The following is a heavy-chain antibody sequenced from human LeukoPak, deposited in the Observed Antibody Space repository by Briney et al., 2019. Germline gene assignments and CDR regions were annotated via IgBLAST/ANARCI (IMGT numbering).Heavy chain of an antibody. J-gene: IGHJ6*02. CDR2: ISYDGSNK. CDR1: GFTFSSYG. CDR3: AKSGSSPYYYGMDV. Sequence: GGSLRLSCAASGFTFSSYGMHWVRQAPGKGLEWVAVISYDGSNKYYADSVKGRFTISRDDSKNTLYLQMNSLRAEDTAVYYCAKSGSSPYYYGMDVWGQGTTVTVSS. V-gene: IGHV3-30*18. D-gene: IGHD6-13*01.